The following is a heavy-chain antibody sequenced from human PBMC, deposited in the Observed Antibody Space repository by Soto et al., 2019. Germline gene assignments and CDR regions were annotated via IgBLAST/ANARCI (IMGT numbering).Heavy chain of an antibody. J-gene: IGHJ4*02. Sequence: EVQLLESGGGLVQPGXXLRLSCAASGFTFSSYAMSWVRQAPGKGLEYVSSISASGDGTYFADSVKGRFTISRDNSKNTLYLQMNSLRVEDTAVYYCARTTVTKSRDYWGQGTLVTVSS. CDR1: GFTFSSYA. CDR3: ARTTVTKSRDY. CDR2: ISASGDGT. V-gene: IGHV3-23*01. D-gene: IGHD4-17*01.